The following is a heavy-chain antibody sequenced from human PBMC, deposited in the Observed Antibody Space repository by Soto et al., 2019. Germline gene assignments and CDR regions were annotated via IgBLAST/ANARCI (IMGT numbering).Heavy chain of an antibody. J-gene: IGHJ5*02. Sequence: ASVKVSCKASGYTFANYGISWVRQAPGQGLEWMGWISAYNGNTNYAQKLQGRVTMTTDTSTSTAYMELRSLRSDDTAVYYCARVKGSGYHNWFDPWGQGTLVTVSS. CDR1: GYTFANYG. CDR2: ISAYNGNT. V-gene: IGHV1-18*01. D-gene: IGHD3-22*01. CDR3: ARVKGSGYHNWFDP.